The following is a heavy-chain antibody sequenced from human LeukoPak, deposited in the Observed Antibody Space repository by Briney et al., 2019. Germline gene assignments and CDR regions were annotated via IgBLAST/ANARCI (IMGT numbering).Heavy chain of an antibody. Sequence: SETLSLTCAVYGGSFSGYYWSWLRQPPGKGLEWIGEINHSGSTNYNPSLKSRVTISVDTSKNQFSLKLSSVTAADTAVYYCARLTFGGYSSFYYYYYMDVWGKGTTVTVSS. J-gene: IGHJ6*03. D-gene: IGHD3-22*01. CDR2: INHSGST. V-gene: IGHV4-34*01. CDR3: ARLTFGGYSSFYYYYYMDV. CDR1: GGSFSGYY.